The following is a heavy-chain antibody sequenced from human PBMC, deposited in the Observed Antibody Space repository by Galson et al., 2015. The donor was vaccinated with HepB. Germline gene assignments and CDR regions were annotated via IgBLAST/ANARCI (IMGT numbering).Heavy chain of an antibody. Sequence: SLRLSCAACGFTFTSYGMSWVRQAPGKGLECVSAISRGGDTSDYADSVKGRFTVSRDSSTNTLYLQMNGLRADDTAIYYCVRGTTAPDCWGQGTLVTVSS. V-gene: IGHV3-23*01. D-gene: IGHD2/OR15-2a*01. CDR1: GFTFTSYG. J-gene: IGHJ1*01. CDR2: ISRGGDTS. CDR3: VRGTTAPDC.